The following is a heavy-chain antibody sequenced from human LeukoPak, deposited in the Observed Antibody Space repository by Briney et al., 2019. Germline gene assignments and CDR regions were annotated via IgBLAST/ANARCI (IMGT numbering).Heavy chain of an antibody. CDR2: INPNSGGT. D-gene: IGHD2-2*01. CDR1: GYTFTGYY. J-gene: IGHJ5*02. Sequence: ASVKVSCKASGYTFTGYYMHWVRQAPGQGLEWMGWINPNSGGTNYAQKFQGRVTMTRDTSISTAYMELSRLRSDDTAVYYCAREVVGPGIVVVPAAIGDWFDPWGQGTLVTVSS. CDR3: AREVVGPGIVVVPAAIGDWFDP. V-gene: IGHV1-2*02.